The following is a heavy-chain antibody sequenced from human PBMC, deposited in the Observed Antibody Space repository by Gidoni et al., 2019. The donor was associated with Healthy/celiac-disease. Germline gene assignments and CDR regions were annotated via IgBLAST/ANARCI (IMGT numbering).Heavy chain of an antibody. CDR2: IFSNDEK. CDR1: GLPLSNARMG. J-gene: IGHJ2*01. CDR3: ARMFDSSGYYYDEFDWYFDL. V-gene: IGHV2-26*01. D-gene: IGHD3-22*01. Sequence: QVTLKESGPVLVKPTETLTLPCTVPGLPLSNARMGVSWIRQPPGKALEWLAHIFSNDEKSYSTSLKSRLTISKDTSKSQVVLTMTNMDPVDTATYYCARMFDSSGYYYDEFDWYFDLWGRGTLVTVSS.